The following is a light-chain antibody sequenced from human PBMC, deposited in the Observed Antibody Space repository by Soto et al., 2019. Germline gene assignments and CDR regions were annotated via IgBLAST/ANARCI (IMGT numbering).Light chain of an antibody. CDR1: QSVSSSY. V-gene: IGKV3-20*01. Sequence: EIVLTQSPGTLSLSPGDRATLSCRASQSVSSSYLAWCQQKPGQAPRLLIYGASSRATGIPDRFSGSGSGTDFTLTISRLEPEDFAVYYCQQYGSSPGTFGQGTKVEIK. CDR2: GAS. CDR3: QQYGSSPGT. J-gene: IGKJ1*01.